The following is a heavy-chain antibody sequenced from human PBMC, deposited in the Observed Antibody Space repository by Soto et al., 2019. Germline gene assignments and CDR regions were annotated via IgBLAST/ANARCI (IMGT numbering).Heavy chain of an antibody. J-gene: IGHJ4*02. CDR3: ARAPPRFWSGSLDY. Sequence: SLKISGKNCGGTFSSYAISGLRQTPGQGLEWMGGIIPIFGTANYAQKFQGRVTITADESTSTAYMELSSLRSEDTAVYYCARAPPRFWSGSLDYRGQGTLVPVSS. CDR1: GGTFSSYA. V-gene: IGHV1-69*13. CDR2: IIPIFGTA. D-gene: IGHD3-3*01.